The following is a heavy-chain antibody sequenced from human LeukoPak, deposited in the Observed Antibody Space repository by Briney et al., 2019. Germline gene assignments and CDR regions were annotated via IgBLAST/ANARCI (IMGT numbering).Heavy chain of an antibody. D-gene: IGHD3-10*01. CDR3: ARFFMVRGVMPPNEIDY. CDR2: INHSGST. Sequence: SETLSLTCAVYGGSFSGYYWSWIRQPPGKGLEWIGEINHSGSTNYNPSLKSRVTISVDTSKNQFSLKLSSVTAADTAVYYCARFFMVRGVMPPNEIDYWGQGTLVTVSS. CDR1: GGSFSGYY. V-gene: IGHV4-34*01. J-gene: IGHJ4*02.